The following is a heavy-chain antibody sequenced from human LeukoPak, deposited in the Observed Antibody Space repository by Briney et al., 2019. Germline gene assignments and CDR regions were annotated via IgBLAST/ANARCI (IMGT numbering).Heavy chain of an antibody. J-gene: IGHJ4*02. CDR1: GFTVSSNY. CDR3: AILSGSGSYSYFDY. Sequence: QPGGSLRLSCAASGFTVSSNYMSWVRQAPGKGLEWVSVIYSGGSTYYADSVKGRFTISRDNSKNTLYLQMNSLRAEDTAVYYCAILSGSGSYSYFDYWGQGTLVTVSS. CDR2: IYSGGST. V-gene: IGHV3-53*05. D-gene: IGHD3-10*01.